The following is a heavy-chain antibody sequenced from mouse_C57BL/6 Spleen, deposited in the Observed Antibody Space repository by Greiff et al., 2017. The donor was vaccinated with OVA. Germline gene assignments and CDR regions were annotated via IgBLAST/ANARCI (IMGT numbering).Heavy chain of an antibody. CDR3: AGGAVVEDWYFDV. V-gene: IGHV1-85*01. Sequence: VQLQQSGPELVKPGASVKLSCKASGYTFTSYDINWVKQRPGQGLEWIGWIYPRDGSTKYNEKFKGKATLTVDTSSSTAYMELHSLTSEDSAVYFCAGGAVVEDWYFDVWGTGTTVTVSS. CDR2: IYPRDGST. D-gene: IGHD1-1*01. CDR1: GYTFTSYD. J-gene: IGHJ1*03.